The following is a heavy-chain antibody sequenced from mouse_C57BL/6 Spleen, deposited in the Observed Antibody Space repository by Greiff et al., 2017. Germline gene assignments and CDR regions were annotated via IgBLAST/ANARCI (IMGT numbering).Heavy chain of an antibody. Sequence: VKLMESGAELVKPGASVKLSCKASGYTFTEYTIHWVKQRSGQGLEWIGWFYPGSGSIKYNEKFKDKATLTADKSSSTVYMELSRLTSEDSAVYFCARHEDGNGYFDYWGQGTTLTVSS. V-gene: IGHV1-62-2*01. CDR2: FYPGSGSI. D-gene: IGHD4-1*01. J-gene: IGHJ2*01. CDR3: ARHEDGNGYFDY. CDR1: GYTFTEYT.